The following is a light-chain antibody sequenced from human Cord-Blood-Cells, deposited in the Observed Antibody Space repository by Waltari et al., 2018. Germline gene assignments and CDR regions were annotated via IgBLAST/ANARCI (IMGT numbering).Light chain of an antibody. CDR2: GNH. CDR3: QSCDSSLSVSGV. V-gene: IGLV1-40*01. J-gene: IGLJ3*02. Sequence: QSVLTQPPSVSGAPGQRVTIACTGSSSNIGAGYDVHWYQQLPGTAPKLLIYGNHQRPAGVPNLFSDANSSSSASLPITGLQTEYEADYYCQSCDSSLSVSGVYGGETNLTVL. CDR1: SSNIGAGYD.